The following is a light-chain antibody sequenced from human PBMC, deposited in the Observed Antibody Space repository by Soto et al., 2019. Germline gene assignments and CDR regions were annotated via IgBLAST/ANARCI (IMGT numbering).Light chain of an antibody. CDR2: GAS. J-gene: IGKJ1*01. Sequence: EIVMTQSPATLSVSPGERAALSCWASQSVSSNLAWYQQKPGQAPRLLIYGASTRPTGIPARFSGSGSGTEFTLTISSLQSEDFEVYYCQQYNTWPQTFGQGTKVEIK. CDR3: QQYNTWPQT. CDR1: QSVSSN. V-gene: IGKV3-15*01.